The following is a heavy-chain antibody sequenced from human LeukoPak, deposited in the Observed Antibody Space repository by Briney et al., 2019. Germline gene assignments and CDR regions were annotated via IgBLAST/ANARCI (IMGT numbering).Heavy chain of an antibody. CDR2: ISYSGST. D-gene: IGHD3-3*01. J-gene: IGHJ2*01. Sequence: SETLSLTCTVSGGSISSGNYYWSWIRQPPGKGLEWIGYISYSGSTYYNPSLKSRVTISVDTSKNQFSLKLSSVTAADTAVYYCARHQGVVDLWGRGSLVTVSS. V-gene: IGHV4-30-4*01. CDR3: ARHQGVVDL. CDR1: GGSISSGNYY.